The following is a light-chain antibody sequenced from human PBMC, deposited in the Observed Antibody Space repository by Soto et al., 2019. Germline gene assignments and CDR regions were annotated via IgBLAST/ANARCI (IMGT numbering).Light chain of an antibody. V-gene: IGKV3-11*01. J-gene: IGKJ5*01. Sequence: EIVLTQSPATLSLSPGERVTLSCRASQSVSSYFAWYQQKPGQAPRLLIYDASNRATGIQARFSGSGSGTNFTLTISSLEPEDFAVYYCQQRSNGPLTFGQGTRLEIK. CDR1: QSVSSY. CDR3: QQRSNGPLT. CDR2: DAS.